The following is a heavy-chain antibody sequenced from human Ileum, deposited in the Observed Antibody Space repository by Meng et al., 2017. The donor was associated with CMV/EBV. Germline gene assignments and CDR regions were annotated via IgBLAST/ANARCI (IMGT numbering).Heavy chain of an antibody. CDR1: GYSISSRNYY. J-gene: IGHJ4*02. CDR3: ARRGDSYAVFDH. CDR2: IYYSGST. V-gene: IGHV4-39*07. Sequence: LQLQESGPGLVKPSETLSLPCTVSGYSISSRNYYWGWIRQPPGKGLDWIGSIYYSGSTYYNPSLKSRVTISVDTSKNQFSLKVSSVTAADTAVYYCARRGDSYAVFDHWGQGTLVTVSS. D-gene: IGHD5-18*01.